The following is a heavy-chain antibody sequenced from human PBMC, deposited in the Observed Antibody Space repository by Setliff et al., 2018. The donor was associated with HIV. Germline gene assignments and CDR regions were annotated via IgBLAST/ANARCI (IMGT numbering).Heavy chain of an antibody. V-gene: IGHV4-39*01. Sequence: SSETLSLTCTVSGGSASNSRYYWAWIRQPPGKGLEYIGSIHYNEKTYYNPSLKSRVTISIDTSKNQFSLKLSSVTAADAAVYYCARAPPGIQNDAFDVWGQGTMVTVSS. CDR3: ARAPPGIQNDAFDV. CDR2: IHYNEKT. J-gene: IGHJ3*01. CDR1: GGSASNSRYY.